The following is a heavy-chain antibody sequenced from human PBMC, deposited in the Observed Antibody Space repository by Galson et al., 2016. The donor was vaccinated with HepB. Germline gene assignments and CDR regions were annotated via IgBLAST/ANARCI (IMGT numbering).Heavy chain of an antibody. Sequence: TLSLTCTVSGGSISSGGYYWSWIRQHPGKGLEWIGYIYYSGSTDYDPSLKSRVIISVDTSKNLFSLNLSSVTAADTAVYYCARTRSSYDKNNWFDPWGQGTLVIVSS. CDR1: GGSISSGGYY. CDR2: IYYSGST. D-gene: IGHD3-9*01. V-gene: IGHV4-31*03. CDR3: ARTRSSYDKNNWFDP. J-gene: IGHJ5*02.